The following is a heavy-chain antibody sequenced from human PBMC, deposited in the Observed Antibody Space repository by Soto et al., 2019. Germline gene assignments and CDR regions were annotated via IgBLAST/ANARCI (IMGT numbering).Heavy chain of an antibody. J-gene: IGHJ3*01. CDR2: IDAGNGDT. CDR3: ARRGRVAYCTADCLHALDV. CDR1: GYIFTSFT. Sequence: QVQLVQSGAELKRPGASVRLSCKASGYIFTSFTLHWVRQAPGQRPEWMGWIDAGNGDTKSSLKFQGRVYFTRDTLATTAYMDLSHLTSEDTAMYYCARRGRVAYCTADCLHALDVWVQGTMVTVSA. V-gene: IGHV1-3*01. D-gene: IGHD2-8*02.